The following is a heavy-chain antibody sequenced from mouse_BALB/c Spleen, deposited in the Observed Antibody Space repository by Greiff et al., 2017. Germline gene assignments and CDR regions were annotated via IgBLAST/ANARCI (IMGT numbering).Heavy chain of an antibody. V-gene: IGHV5-4*02. CDR2: ISDGGSYT. J-gene: IGHJ4*01. CDR3: ARGHYAMDY. Sequence: EVKVVESGGGLVKPGGSLKLSCAASGFTFSDYYMYWVRQTPEKRLEWVATISDGGSYTYYPDSVKGRFTISRDNAKNNLYLQMSSLKSEDTAMYYCARGHYAMDYWGQGTSVTVSS. CDR1: GFTFSDYY.